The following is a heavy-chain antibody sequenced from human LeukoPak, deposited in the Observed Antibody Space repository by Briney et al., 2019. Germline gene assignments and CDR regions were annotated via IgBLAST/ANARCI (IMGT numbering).Heavy chain of an antibody. D-gene: IGHD3-3*01. CDR1: GFTFSSYA. CDR3: AKYSYYDFWSGYYPIGYYYYYYMDV. J-gene: IGHJ6*03. Sequence: GGSLRLACAASGFTFSSYAMSWVRQAPGKGLEGVSAISGSGGSTYYADSVKGRFTISRDNSKNTLYLQMNSLRAEDTAVYYCAKYSYYDFWSGYYPIGYYYYYYMDVWGKGTTVTVSS. CDR2: ISGSGGST. V-gene: IGHV3-23*01.